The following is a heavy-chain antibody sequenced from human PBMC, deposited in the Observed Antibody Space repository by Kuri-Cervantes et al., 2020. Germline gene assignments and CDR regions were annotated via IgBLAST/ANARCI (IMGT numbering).Heavy chain of an antibody. CDR3: ARDRRLWEIKPTNWFDP. Sequence: GESLKISCAASGFTFSSYAMSWVRQAPGKGLEWVSAISGSGGSTYYADSVKGRFTISRDNAKNSLYLQMNSVRAEDTAVYYCARDRRLWEIKPTNWFDPWGQGTLVTVSS. CDR2: ISGSGGST. D-gene: IGHD3-16*01. V-gene: IGHV3-23*01. CDR1: GFTFSSYA. J-gene: IGHJ5*02.